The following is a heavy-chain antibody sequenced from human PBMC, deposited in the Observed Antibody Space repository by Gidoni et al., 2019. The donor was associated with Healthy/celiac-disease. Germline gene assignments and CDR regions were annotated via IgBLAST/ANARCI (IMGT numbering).Heavy chain of an antibody. Sequence: APGKGLEWVAVIWYDGSNKYYADSVKGRFTISRDNSKNTLYLQMNSLRAEDTAVYYCAGGGYSSRWYFGRSPFDIWGQGTMVTVSS. CDR2: IWYDGSNK. D-gene: IGHD6-13*01. V-gene: IGHV3-33*01. CDR3: AGGGYSSRWYFGRSPFDI. J-gene: IGHJ3*02.